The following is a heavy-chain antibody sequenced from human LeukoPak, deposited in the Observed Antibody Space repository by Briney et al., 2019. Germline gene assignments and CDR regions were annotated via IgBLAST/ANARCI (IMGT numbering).Heavy chain of an antibody. CDR2: VGGTDGRT. V-gene: IGHV3-23*01. CDR3: AKDGSYYFDY. Sequence: GGSLILSCAASGFTFSTYNMNWVRQAPGKGLEWVSAVGGTDGRTYYAAFVKGRFTIYRDNSKNTLYLQMNSLRAEDTAVYYCAKDGSYYFDYWGQGTLVTVSS. CDR1: GFTFSTYN. J-gene: IGHJ4*02.